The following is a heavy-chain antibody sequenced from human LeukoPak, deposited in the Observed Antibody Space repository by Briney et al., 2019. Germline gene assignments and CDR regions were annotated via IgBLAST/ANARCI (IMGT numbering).Heavy chain of an antibody. J-gene: IGHJ4*02. Sequence: GASVKVSCKASGYTFTGYYMHWVRQAPGQGLEWMGWINPNSGGTNYAQKFQGRVTMTRDTSISTAYMELSRLRSDDTAVYYCARDVLGWLQLEETGPGDYWGQGTLVTVSS. CDR1: GYTFTGYY. CDR3: ARDVLGWLQLEETGPGDY. D-gene: IGHD5-24*01. V-gene: IGHV1-2*02. CDR2: INPNSGGT.